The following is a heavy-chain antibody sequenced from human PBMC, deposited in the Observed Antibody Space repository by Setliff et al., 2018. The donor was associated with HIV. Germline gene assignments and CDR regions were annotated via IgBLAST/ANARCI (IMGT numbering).Heavy chain of an antibody. CDR2: IDEGGAT. Sequence: PSETLSLTCVVSGASIRSSKWWSWVRQSPGKRLQWIGEIDEGGATNYNPSLKSRVTVSVDTSKNQFSLKLSSVTAADTAVYYCARHPNGYTYGYPSWGQGTMVTVSS. J-gene: IGHJ3*01. D-gene: IGHD5-18*01. CDR1: GASIRSSKW. V-gene: IGHV4-4*02. CDR3: ARHPNGYTYGYPS.